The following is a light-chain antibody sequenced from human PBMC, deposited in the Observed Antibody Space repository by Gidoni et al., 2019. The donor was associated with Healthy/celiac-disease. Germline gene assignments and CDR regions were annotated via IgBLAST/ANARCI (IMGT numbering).Light chain of an antibody. CDR1: QSVLYSSNNKNY. CDR3: QQYYSTPYT. V-gene: IGKV4-1*01. Sequence: DIVMTQSPDSLAVSLGERATINCKSSQSVLYSSNNKNYLAWYQQNPGQPPKLLIYWASTRESGVPDRFSGSGSGTDFTLTISSLQAEDVSVYYCQQYYSTPYTFXXXTKLEIK. J-gene: IGKJ2*01. CDR2: WAS.